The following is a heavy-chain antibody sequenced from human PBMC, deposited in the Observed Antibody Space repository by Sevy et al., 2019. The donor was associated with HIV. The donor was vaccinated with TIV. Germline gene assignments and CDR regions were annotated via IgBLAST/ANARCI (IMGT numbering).Heavy chain of an antibody. V-gene: IGHV3-49*03. CDR1: GFTFGDYA. CDR2: IRRNSHEPYGGTT. J-gene: IGHJ4*02. CDR3: TRALATADTPEYYFDY. D-gene: IGHD2-15*01. Sequence: GGSLRLSCTSSGFTFGDYAMSWFRQAPGKGLEWVAFIRRNSHEPYGGTTEYAAAVTGRFTISSDDSKGIAYLQMNSLKTEDTAVYYCTRALATADTPEYYFDYWGQGILVTVSS.